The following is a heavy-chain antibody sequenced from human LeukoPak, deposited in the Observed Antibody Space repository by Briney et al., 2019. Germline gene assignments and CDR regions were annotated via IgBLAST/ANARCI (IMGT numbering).Heavy chain of an antibody. J-gene: IGHJ4*02. D-gene: IGHD4-17*01. Sequence: PGGSLRLSCAPSGFPFSNYDMPWVRQAPGKGLEWVAVIWYDGSNKYYADSVKGRFTISRDNSKNTLYLQMNSLRVEDTAVYYCARGDPTVTTKQNLDYWGQGTLVTVSS. V-gene: IGHV3-33*01. CDR2: IWYDGSNK. CDR1: GFPFSNYD. CDR3: ARGDPTVTTKQNLDY.